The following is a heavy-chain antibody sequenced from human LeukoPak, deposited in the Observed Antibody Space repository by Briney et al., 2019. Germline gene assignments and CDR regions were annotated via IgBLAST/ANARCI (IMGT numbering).Heavy chain of an antibody. CDR1: GFTFSSCG. J-gene: IGHJ4*02. D-gene: IGHD2-2*01. V-gene: IGHV3-23*01. CDR3: AKARCSSTSCNEAYYFDY. CDR2: ISGSGGST. Sequence: GGSLRLSCAASGFTFSSCGMSWVRQAPGKGLEWVSAISGSGGSTYYADSVKGRFTISRDNSKNTLYLQMNSLRAEDTAVYYCAKARCSSTSCNEAYYFDYWGQGTLVTVSS.